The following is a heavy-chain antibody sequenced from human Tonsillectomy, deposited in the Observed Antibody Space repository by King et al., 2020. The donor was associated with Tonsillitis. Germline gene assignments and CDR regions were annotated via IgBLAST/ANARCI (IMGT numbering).Heavy chain of an antibody. CDR3: ANVVDYGSGSYPPAPYYYYGVDV. D-gene: IGHD3-10*01. J-gene: IGHJ6*02. CDR2: INPSGGST. CDR1: GYTFTSYY. V-gene: IGHV1-46*03. Sequence: QLVQSGAEVKKPGASVKVSCKASGYTFTSYYMHWVRQAPGQGLEWMGIINPSGGSTSYAQKFQGRVTMTRDKSTSTVFMELSSLTSEETAVYYCANVVDYGSGSYPPAPYYYYGVDVWGQGTTATVSS.